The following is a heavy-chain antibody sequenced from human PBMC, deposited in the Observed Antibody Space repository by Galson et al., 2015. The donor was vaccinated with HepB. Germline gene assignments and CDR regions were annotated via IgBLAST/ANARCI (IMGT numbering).Heavy chain of an antibody. CDR3: AKDLQAFTMIGHPNDAFDV. CDR1: GFSFLSYD. CDR2: ISASGGIA. V-gene: IGHV3-23*01. D-gene: IGHD3-22*01. J-gene: IGHJ3*01. Sequence: SLRLSCAASGFSFLSYDMSWVRQAPGKGLEWVSAISASGGIAYYADSVRGRFTISRDSSKNTLFLQMHGLRAEDTAVYYCAKDLQAFTMIGHPNDAFDVWGQGTRVTVSS.